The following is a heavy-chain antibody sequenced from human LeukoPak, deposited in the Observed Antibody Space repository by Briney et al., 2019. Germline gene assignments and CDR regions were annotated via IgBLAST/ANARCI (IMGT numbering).Heavy chain of an antibody. CDR1: GFTFSSYG. D-gene: IGHD5-12*01. CDR3: ARDGSGFDL. J-gene: IGHJ4*02. CDR2: IWYDGSDK. V-gene: IGHV3-33*01. Sequence: GGSLRLSCAASGFTFSSYGMHWVRQAPGKGLEWVALIWYDGSDKYYADSLKGRFTISRDNSKSTLYLEMNNLRAEDTAVYYCARDGSGFDLWGQGTLVTVSS.